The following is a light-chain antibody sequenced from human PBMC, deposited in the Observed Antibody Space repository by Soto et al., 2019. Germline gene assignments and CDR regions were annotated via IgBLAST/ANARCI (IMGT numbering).Light chain of an antibody. CDR3: QQYNNWPLT. J-gene: IGKJ4*01. CDR1: QGVSSN. V-gene: IGKV3-15*01. CDR2: DAS. Sequence: EIVMTQSPATLSVSPGERATISCRASQGVSSNLAWYQQKPGQTPRLLIYDASSRATGIPARFSGSGSGTDFTLTISSLQSEDFAVYYCQQYNNWPLTFGGGTNVEIK.